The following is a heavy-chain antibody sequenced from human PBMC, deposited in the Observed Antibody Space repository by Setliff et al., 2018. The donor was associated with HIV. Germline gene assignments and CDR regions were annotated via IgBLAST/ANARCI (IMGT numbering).Heavy chain of an antibody. J-gene: IGHJ4*02. D-gene: IGHD3-10*01. V-gene: IGHV1-69*02. CDR1: EDTFNSYT. Sequence: SVKVSCKASEDTFNSYTIHRVRQTPGQGLEWMGRTIPVLSMSNFALKFQGRGSIFADKSTSTAYLGLNGLTSEDTAIYYCATSFGSGVAPFDNWGQGTLVTVSS. CDR3: ATSFGSGVAPFDN. CDR2: TIPVLSMS.